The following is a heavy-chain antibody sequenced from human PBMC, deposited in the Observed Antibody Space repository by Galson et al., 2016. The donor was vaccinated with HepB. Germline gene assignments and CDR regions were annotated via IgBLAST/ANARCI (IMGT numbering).Heavy chain of an antibody. CDR2: IYSGGST. D-gene: IGHD2-21*02. V-gene: IGHV3-53*01. J-gene: IGHJ3*02. Sequence: SLRLSCAASGFTFNSHAMSWVRQAPGKGLEYVSIIYSGGSTDYADSVKGRFTISRGNSKDTLYLQMNNLRAEDTAVYYCAVKSGLVVTAGEAFDIWGLGTMVTVSS. CDR3: AVKSGLVVTAGEAFDI. CDR1: GFTFNSHA.